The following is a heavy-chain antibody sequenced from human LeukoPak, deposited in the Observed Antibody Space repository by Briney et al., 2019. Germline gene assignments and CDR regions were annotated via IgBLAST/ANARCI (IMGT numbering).Heavy chain of an antibody. CDR1: GGSFSISY. D-gene: IGHD3-10*01. CDR3: ARHGSYCFDS. CDR2: IYHSGGA. Sequence: PSETLSLTCGVSGGSFSISYWSWIRQPPGKGLEWIGQIYHSGGANYNPSLRSRVTISIDTSKNQLSLRLSSVTAADTAVYYCARHGSYCFDSWGQGTLVIVSS. V-gene: IGHV4-34*01. J-gene: IGHJ4*02.